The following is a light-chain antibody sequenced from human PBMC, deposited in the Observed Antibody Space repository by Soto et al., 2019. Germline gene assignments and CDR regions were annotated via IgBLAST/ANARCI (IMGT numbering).Light chain of an antibody. CDR2: GAS. CDR1: QSVSSSY. J-gene: IGKJ2*01. V-gene: IGKV3-20*01. Sequence: EIVLTQSPGTLSLSPGERATLSCRASQSVSSSYLAWYQQQPGQAPRLLIYGASSRAAGSPDRFRGSGSGIDFPVISGRVEPEDFAVYYCPQSGSSLTYTFGQRTKLEI. CDR3: PQSGSSLTYT.